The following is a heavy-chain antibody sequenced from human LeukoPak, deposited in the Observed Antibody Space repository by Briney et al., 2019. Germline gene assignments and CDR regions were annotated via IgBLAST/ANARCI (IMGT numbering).Heavy chain of an antibody. CDR1: GFTFSGSA. CDR3: GREKLRKIDY. CDR2: IRYDGSNK. V-gene: IGHV3-30*02. Sequence: GGSLRLSCAASGFTFSGSAMHWVRQAPGKRLEWVAFIRYDGSNKYYADSVKGRFTISRDNSKNTLYLQMNSLRAEDTAVYYCGREKLRKIDYWGQGTLVTVSS. D-gene: IGHD4-23*01. J-gene: IGHJ4*02.